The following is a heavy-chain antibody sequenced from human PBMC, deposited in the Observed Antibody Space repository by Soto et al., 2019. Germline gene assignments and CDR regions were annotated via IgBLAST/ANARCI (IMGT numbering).Heavy chain of an antibody. CDR1: GFTFSSYG. CDR3: ARHSSSTGTFDI. CDR2: IWYDGSNK. V-gene: IGHV3-33*01. J-gene: IGHJ3*02. D-gene: IGHD3-9*01. Sequence: QVQLVESGGGVVQPGRSLRLSCAASGFTFSSYGMHWVRQAPGKGLEWVAVIWYDGSNKYYADSVKGRFTISRDNSKNTLYLQMNSLRAEDTAVYYCARHSSSTGTFDIWGQGTMVTVSS.